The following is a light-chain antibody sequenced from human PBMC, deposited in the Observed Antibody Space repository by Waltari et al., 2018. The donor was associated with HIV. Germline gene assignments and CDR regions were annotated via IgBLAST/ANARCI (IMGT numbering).Light chain of an antibody. CDR3: QQSAA. Sequence: DIQMTQSPSTLSASVGDRVTITCRASQSISSWLAWYQQKPGKAPKLLIYKASSLESGVPSRFSGSGSGTEFILTISSLQPDDFATYYCQQSAAFGQGTKLEIK. CDR1: QSISSW. V-gene: IGKV1-5*03. J-gene: IGKJ2*01. CDR2: KAS.